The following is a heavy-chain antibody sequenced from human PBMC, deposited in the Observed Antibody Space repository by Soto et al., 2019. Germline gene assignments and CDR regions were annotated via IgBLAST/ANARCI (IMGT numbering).Heavy chain of an antibody. D-gene: IGHD5-18*01. Sequence: LSLTCAVSGGSISSGGYSWSWIRQPPGKGLEWIGYIYHSGSTYYNPSLKSRVTISVDRSKNQFSLKLSSVTAADTAVYYCASTDTAMAKFDYWGQGTLLTVSS. CDR1: GGSISSGGYS. V-gene: IGHV4-30-2*01. J-gene: IGHJ4*02. CDR2: IYHSGST. CDR3: ASTDTAMAKFDY.